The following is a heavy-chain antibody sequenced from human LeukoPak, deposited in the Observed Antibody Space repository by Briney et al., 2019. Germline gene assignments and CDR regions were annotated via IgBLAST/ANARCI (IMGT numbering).Heavy chain of an antibody. Sequence: SETLSLTCTVSGDSIRSDSYFWSWIRQPAEKGLEWIRRSYSSGNTYYNPSLESRVTISLDTPRNQFSLKVSSVTAADTAVYYCATARADYGDYNSFYYMDVWGKGTTVTVSS. CDR2: SYSSGNT. CDR1: GDSIRSDSYF. D-gene: IGHD4-17*01. V-gene: IGHV4-61*02. CDR3: ATARADYGDYNSFYYMDV. J-gene: IGHJ6*03.